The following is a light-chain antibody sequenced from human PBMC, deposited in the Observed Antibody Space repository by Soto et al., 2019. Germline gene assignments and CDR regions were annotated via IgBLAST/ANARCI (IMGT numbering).Light chain of an antibody. CDR2: KVS. Sequence: DIVMTHTPLSSPVTLGQASSISCRSSQSLVHNDGHTYLSWFQQMTGQPPRLLIYKVSDRFSGLPDRFSGSGAGTDFTLTISRVEAEDVGVYSCMQATQSPLTFGQATKVEI. CDR3: MQATQSPLT. CDR1: QSLVHNDGHTY. V-gene: IGKV2-24*01. J-gene: IGKJ1*01.